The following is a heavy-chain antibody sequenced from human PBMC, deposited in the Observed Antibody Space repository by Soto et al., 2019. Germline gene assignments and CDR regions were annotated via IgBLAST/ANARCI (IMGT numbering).Heavy chain of an antibody. CDR1: GFTFDDYA. CDR2: ISWHSGSI. J-gene: IGHJ4*02. Sequence: EVQLVESGGGLVQPGRSLRLSCAASGFTFDDYAMHWVRQAPGKVMEWVSGISWHSGSIGYADSVKGRFTISRDNAKNSLYLQMNSLRAEDTALYYCAKDIPRGDGYFDYWGQGTLVTVSS. V-gene: IGHV3-9*01. CDR3: AKDIPRGDGYFDY.